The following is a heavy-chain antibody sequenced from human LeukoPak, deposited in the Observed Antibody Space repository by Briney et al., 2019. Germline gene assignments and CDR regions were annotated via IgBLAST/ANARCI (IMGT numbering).Heavy chain of an antibody. V-gene: IGHV1-24*01. CDR3: ATYDILNGYPGGDAFDI. D-gene: IGHD3-9*01. CDR1: GYTLTELS. J-gene: IGHJ3*02. CDR2: FDLEDGET. Sequence: ASVKVSCKVSGYTLTELSMHWVRQAPGKGLEWMGGFDLEDGETIYAQKFQGRVTMTEDTSTDTAYMELSSLRSEDTVVYYCATYDILNGYPGGDAFDIWGQGTTVIVSS.